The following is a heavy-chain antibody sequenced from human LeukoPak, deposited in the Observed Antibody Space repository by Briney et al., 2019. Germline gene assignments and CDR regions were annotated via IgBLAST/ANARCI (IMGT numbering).Heavy chain of an antibody. CDR1: GGSISSSSYY. D-gene: IGHD3-22*01. CDR2: IYYSGKT. CDR3: AKSVEVNPYYSDY. Sequence: SETLSLTCTVSGGSISSSSYYWGWIRQPPGKGLEWIGSIYYSGKTYHNPSLKSRVTISVDTSKNQFSLKLTSVPAAHTAVYFCAKSVEVNPYYSDYWAQGTLVTVSS. J-gene: IGHJ4*02. V-gene: IGHV4-39*01.